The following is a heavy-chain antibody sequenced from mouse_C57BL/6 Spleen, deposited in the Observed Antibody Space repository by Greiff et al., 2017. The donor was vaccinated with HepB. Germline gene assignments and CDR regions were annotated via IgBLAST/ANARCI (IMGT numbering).Heavy chain of an antibody. J-gene: IGHJ4*01. CDR2: ISYDGSN. CDR1: GYSITSGYY. V-gene: IGHV3-6*01. D-gene: IGHD2-3*01. Sequence: DVKLQESGPGLVKPSQSLSLTCSVTGYSITSGYYWNWIRQFPGNKLEWMGYISYDGSNNYNPSLKNRISITRDTSKNQFFLKLNSVTTEDTATYYCARFDGYYDYYAMDYWGQGTSVTVSS. CDR3: ARFDGYYDYYAMDY.